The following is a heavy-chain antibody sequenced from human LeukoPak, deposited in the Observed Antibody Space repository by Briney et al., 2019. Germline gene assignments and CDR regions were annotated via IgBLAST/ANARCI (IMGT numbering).Heavy chain of an antibody. V-gene: IGHV4-30-4*01. CDR3: ARGKKYYYDSSGYTYFDY. D-gene: IGHD3-22*01. CDR1: GGSISSGDYY. Sequence: SQTLFLTCTVSGGSISSGDYYWSWIRQPPGKGLEWIGYIYYSGSTYYNPSLKSRVTISVDTSKNQFSLKMSSVTAADTAVYYCARGKKYYYDSSGYTYFDYWGQGTLVTVSS. J-gene: IGHJ4*02. CDR2: IYYSGST.